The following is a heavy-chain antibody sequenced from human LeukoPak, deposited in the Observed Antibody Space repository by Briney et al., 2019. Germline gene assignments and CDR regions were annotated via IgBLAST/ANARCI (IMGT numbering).Heavy chain of an antibody. CDR1: GFTFGDYA. CDR2: IRSKAYSGTT. D-gene: IGHD3-10*01. V-gene: IGHV3-49*04. J-gene: IGHJ4*02. Sequence: PGGSLRLSCSAAGFTFGDYAVSWVRQAPGKGLEWVGFIRSKAYSGTTEYAASVKGRFTISRDDSKSIAYLQLNSLKTEDTAVYYCARFVPYFDYWGQGTLVTVSS. CDR3: ARFVPYFDY.